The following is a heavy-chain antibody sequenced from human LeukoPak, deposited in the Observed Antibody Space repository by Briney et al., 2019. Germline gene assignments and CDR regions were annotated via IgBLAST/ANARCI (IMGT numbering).Heavy chain of an antibody. Sequence: GGSLRLSCAASGFTFSRHWMGWVRQAPGKGPEWVSCIKQAGSQYYVDSVKGGFIISRDNAKNSLNRQMNSLRAEDTAVYSCARGPDYGDRLDFFDYWGQGTLVTVSS. V-gene: IGHV3-7*01. CDR2: IKQAGSQ. CDR3: ARGPDYGDRLDFFDY. J-gene: IGHJ4*02. CDR1: GFTFSRHW. D-gene: IGHD4-17*01.